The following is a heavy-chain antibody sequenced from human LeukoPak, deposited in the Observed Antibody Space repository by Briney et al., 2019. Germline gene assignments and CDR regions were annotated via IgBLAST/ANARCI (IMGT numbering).Heavy chain of an antibody. D-gene: IGHD6-19*01. CDR3: ARETSLAGFASGLGFNY. CDR1: GASISGWY. Sequence: PSETLSLTCTVSGASISGWYWSWIRQPPGKGLEWIGYVYGSGYTNYNPSLKSRVTMSIDTSKNHFSLKLTSVTAADTATYYRARETSLAGFASGLGFNYWGQGILVTVSS. J-gene: IGHJ4*02. V-gene: IGHV4-59*01. CDR2: VYGSGYT.